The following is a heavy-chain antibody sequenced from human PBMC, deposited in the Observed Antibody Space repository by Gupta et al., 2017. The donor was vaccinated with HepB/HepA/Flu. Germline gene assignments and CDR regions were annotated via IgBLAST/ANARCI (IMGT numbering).Heavy chain of an antibody. V-gene: IGHV3-23*01. CDR2: ISGSGGST. CDR3: AKVPGIQLWLPVLPTDY. Sequence: EVQLLESGGGLVQPGGSLRLSCAASGFTFSSYAMSWVRQAPGKGLEWVSAISGSGGSTYYADSVKGRFTISRDNSKNTLYLQMNSLRAEDTAVYYCAKVPGIQLWLPVLPTDYWGQGTLVTVSS. D-gene: IGHD5-18*01. J-gene: IGHJ4*02. CDR1: GFTFSSYA.